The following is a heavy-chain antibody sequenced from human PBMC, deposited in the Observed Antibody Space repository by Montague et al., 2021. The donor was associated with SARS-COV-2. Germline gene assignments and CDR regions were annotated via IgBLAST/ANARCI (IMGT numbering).Heavy chain of an antibody. CDR2: IYHTGST. Sequence: SETLSLTCVVSGDSISTDHWWTWVRLPPGKGVEWDGEIYHTGSTKYKPSPKSRVSMSVDKSWNQLSLRLTSVTAADTAIYYCARKGSGRSDLAYWGQGTLVTVSS. V-gene: IGHV4-4*02. D-gene: IGHD1-26*01. CDR3: ARKGSGRSDLAY. J-gene: IGHJ4*02. CDR1: GDSISTDHW.